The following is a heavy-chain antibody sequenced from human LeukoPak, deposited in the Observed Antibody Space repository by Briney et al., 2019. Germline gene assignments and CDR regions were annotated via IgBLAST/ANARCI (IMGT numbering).Heavy chain of an antibody. D-gene: IGHD1-26*01. CDR3: FIMGTTTTDY. CDR2: IFQSGST. V-gene: IGHV4-4*02. CDR1: GGSISDTKW. J-gene: IGHJ4*02. Sequence: PSGTLSLTCAVSGGSISDTKWWSWVRQPPGKGLEWIGEIFQSGSTHYNPSLKSRVTISVDRSKNQFSLNLSSVTATAVYYCVIFIMGTTTTDYWGQGTLVTVSS.